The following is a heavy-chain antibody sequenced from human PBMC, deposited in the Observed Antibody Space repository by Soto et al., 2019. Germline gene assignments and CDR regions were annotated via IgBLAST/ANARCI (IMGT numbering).Heavy chain of an antibody. CDR1: GYTFTSYA. V-gene: IGHV1-3*01. D-gene: IGHD3-3*01. J-gene: IGHJ5*02. CDR3: ARGALSLEWQWSGHWFDP. Sequence: SMKASCKASGYTFTSYAMHWVRQAPGQRFEWMGWINAGNGNTKYSQKFQGRVTITRDTSASTAYMELSSLRSEDTAVYYCARGALSLEWQWSGHWFDPWGQGTLVTVSS. CDR2: INAGNGNT.